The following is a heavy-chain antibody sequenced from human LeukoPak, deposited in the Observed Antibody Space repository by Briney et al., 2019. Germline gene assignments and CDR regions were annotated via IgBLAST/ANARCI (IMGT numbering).Heavy chain of an antibody. Sequence: GGSLRLSCAASGFTFSSYWMNWVRQAPEKGLEWVANIKQDGRETNYVDSVKGRFTISRDNAKNSLYLQMNSLRAEDTAVYYCARGLRWHDYWGQGTLVIVSS. J-gene: IGHJ4*02. CDR3: ARGLRWHDY. V-gene: IGHV3-7*01. D-gene: IGHD5-24*01. CDR2: IKQDGRET. CDR1: GFTFSSYW.